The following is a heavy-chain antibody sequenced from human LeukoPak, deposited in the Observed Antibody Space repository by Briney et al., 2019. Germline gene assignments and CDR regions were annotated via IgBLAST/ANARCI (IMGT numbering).Heavy chain of an antibody. CDR3: ARSGIVGATTRLYYFDS. J-gene: IGHJ4*02. CDR2: IDWDDHK. D-gene: IGHD1-26*01. Sequence: SGPALVNPTQPLTLTFTFSGFSLSTSGMCVSWIRQPPVKALEWLALIDWDDHKYYITSLKTRLTISKDTSKNQVVLTMTNMDPVDTATYYCARSGIVGATTRLYYFDSWGQGTLVTVSS. V-gene: IGHV2-70*01. CDR1: GFSLSTSGMC.